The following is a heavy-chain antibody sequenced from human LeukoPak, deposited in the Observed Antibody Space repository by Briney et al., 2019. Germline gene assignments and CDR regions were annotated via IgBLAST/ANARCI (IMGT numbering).Heavy chain of an antibody. CDR3: ASHMAVTGTKGFDY. CDR2: IHYGGNT. V-gene: IGHV4-4*02. J-gene: IGHJ4*02. Sequence: SETLSLTCAVSGGSITSHNWWSWVRQPPRQGLEWIGEIHYGGNTNYNTSLKSRVTMSVDQSKNQFSLNVYSVTAADTAVYYCASHMAVTGTKGFDYWGQGTLVTVSS. D-gene: IGHD6-19*01. CDR1: GGSITSHNW.